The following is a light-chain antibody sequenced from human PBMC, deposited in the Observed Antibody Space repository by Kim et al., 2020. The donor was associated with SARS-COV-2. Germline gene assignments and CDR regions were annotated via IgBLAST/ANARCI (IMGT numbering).Light chain of an antibody. Sequence: QSVLTQPPSVSGAPGQRVTISCTGISSNVGAGYDVHWFQQLPGTAPKLLIYNNRNRPSGVPDRFSGSKSGTSASLAITGLQAEDEANYYCQSYDNSLRAWVFCGVSPLTVL. CDR3: QSYDNSLRAWV. CDR1: SSNVGAGYD. CDR2: NNR. J-gene: IGLJ3*02. V-gene: IGLV1-40*01.